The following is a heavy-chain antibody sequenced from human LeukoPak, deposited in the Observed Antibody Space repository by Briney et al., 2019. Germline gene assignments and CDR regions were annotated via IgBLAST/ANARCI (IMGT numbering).Heavy chain of an antibody. Sequence: SVKVSCKASGGTLSSYAISWVRQAPGQGLEWMGGIIPIFGTANYAQKFQGRVTITADESTSTAYMELSSLRSEDTAVYYCARDASPYYYDSSGYPGRFDYWGQGTLVTVSS. CDR2: IIPIFGTA. D-gene: IGHD3-22*01. CDR3: ARDASPYYYDSSGYPGRFDY. J-gene: IGHJ4*02. V-gene: IGHV1-69*13. CDR1: GGTLSSYA.